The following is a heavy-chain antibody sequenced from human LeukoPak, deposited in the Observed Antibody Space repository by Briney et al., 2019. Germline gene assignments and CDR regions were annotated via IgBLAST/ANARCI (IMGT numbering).Heavy chain of an antibody. CDR2: IKSKIDGGTT. CDR3: AVSNWMDP. CDR1: GLTFSNAW. Sequence: GGSLRLSCAASGLTFSNAWMSWVRQAPGKGLEWVGRIKSKIDGGTTDYAAPVKGRFTISRDNAKNTLHLQMDSLTVEDTAVYYCAVSNWMDPWGQGTLVTVSS. D-gene: IGHD6-19*01. J-gene: IGHJ5*02. V-gene: IGHV3-15*05.